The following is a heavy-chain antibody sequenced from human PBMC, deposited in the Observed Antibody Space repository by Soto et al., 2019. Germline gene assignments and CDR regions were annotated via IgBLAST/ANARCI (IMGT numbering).Heavy chain of an antibody. Sequence: EAHLVGSGGGLVQPGGSLRLSCAASGFAVSANYLSWVRQAPGKGLEWVSLIYSGGDTDYADSVRGRFTICRDNSKNTLSLQMNMLKTADTAVYYCATRMTTAPYWGQGALVNVSS. V-gene: IGHV3-66*01. CDR3: ATRMTTAPY. CDR2: IYSGGDT. D-gene: IGHD4-17*01. J-gene: IGHJ4*02. CDR1: GFAVSANY.